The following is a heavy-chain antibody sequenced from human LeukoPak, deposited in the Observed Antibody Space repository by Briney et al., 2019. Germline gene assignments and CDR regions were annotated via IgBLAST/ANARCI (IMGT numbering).Heavy chain of an antibody. V-gene: IGHV3-23*01. D-gene: IGHD2-15*01. CDR2: ISGSGGST. CDR3: ANSGLNRFEY. Sequence: GGSLRLSCAASGFTFSSYAMSWVRQAAGKGLDWVSSISGSGGSTYYADPVKGRFSISRDHSKNTLYLQVNSLRADDTAVYYCANSGLNRFEYWGQGALVTVSS. CDR1: GFTFSSYA. J-gene: IGHJ4*02.